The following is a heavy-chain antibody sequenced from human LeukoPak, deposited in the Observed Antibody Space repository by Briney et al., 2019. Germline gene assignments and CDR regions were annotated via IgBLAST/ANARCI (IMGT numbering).Heavy chain of an antibody. CDR1: GFTFSIYA. CDR2: ISGGST. Sequence: QPGGSLRLSCAASGFTFSIYAMAWVRQAPGKGLEWVSGISGGSTFYADSVKGRFTISRDNSKNMLFLQMNSLRAEDTAVYYCGKDTSQYDYWGQGTLVTVSS. J-gene: IGHJ4*02. CDR3: GKDTSQYDY. V-gene: IGHV3-23*01. D-gene: IGHD2-2*01.